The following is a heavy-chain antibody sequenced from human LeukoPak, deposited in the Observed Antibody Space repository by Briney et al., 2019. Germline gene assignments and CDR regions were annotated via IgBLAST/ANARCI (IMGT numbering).Heavy chain of an antibody. V-gene: IGHV4-34*01. D-gene: IGHD3-16*01. J-gene: IGHJ3*02. Sequence: SDTLSLTCAVYGGSFSGYYWSWIRQPPGKGLEWIGEINHSGSTNYNPSLKSRVTISVDTSKNQFSLKLSSVTAADTAVYYCARGPRLGWPDAFDIWGQGTMVTVSS. CDR1: GGSFSGYY. CDR3: ARGPRLGWPDAFDI. CDR2: INHSGST.